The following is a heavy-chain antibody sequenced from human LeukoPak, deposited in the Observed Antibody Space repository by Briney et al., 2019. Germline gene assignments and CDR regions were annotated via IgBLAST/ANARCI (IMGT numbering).Heavy chain of an antibody. J-gene: IGHJ3*02. Sequence: ASVKVSCKASGGTFSSYAISWVRQAPGQGLEWMGRIIPILGIANYAQKFQGRVTITADKSTSTAYMELSSLRSEDTAVYYCATTERPLTEGENWNDGIGNAFDIWGQGTMVTVSS. CDR1: GGTFSSYA. V-gene: IGHV1-69*04. D-gene: IGHD1-1*01. CDR2: IIPILGIA. CDR3: ATTERPLTEGENWNDGIGNAFDI.